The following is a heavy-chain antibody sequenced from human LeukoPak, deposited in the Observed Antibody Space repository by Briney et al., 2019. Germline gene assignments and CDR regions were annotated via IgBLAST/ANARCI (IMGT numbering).Heavy chain of an antibody. CDR1: GFTVSNNY. CDR2: IYSGGST. D-gene: IGHD1-1*01. Sequence: PGGSLRLSRAASGFTVSNNYMSWVRQAPGKGLEWVSVIYSGGSTYYADSVKGRFTISRDNSKNTLYLHMNSLRAEDTAVYYCARDYRRLEYWGQGTLVTVSS. V-gene: IGHV3-66*02. J-gene: IGHJ4*02. CDR3: ARDYRRLEY.